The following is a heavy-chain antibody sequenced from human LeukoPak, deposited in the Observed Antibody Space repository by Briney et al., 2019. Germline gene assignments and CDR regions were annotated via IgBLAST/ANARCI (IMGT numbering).Heavy chain of an antibody. CDR2: IYPGDSDT. V-gene: IGHV5-51*01. CDR3: ARHSSWSSVTTPFDY. D-gene: IGHD4-17*01. Sequence: GESLKISCKGSGYSFSIYWIGWVRQMLGKGLEWMGIIYPGDSDTRYSPSFQGQVTISADKSISTAYLQWSSLEASDTAIYYCARHSSWSSVTTPFDYWGQGTLVTVSS. J-gene: IGHJ4*02. CDR1: GYSFSIYW.